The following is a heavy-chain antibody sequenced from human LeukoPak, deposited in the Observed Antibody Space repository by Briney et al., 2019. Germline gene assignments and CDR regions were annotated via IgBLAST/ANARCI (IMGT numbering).Heavy chain of an antibody. V-gene: IGHV1-46*01. Sequence: ASVKVSCKASGYTFTSYYMHWVRQAPGQGLEWMGIINPSGGSTSYAQKFQGRVTMTRDTSTSTVYMELSSLKSEDTAVYYCAKALTGYPYLDYWGQGTRVTVSS. CDR3: AKALTGYPYLDY. CDR2: INPSGGST. CDR1: GYTFTSYY. J-gene: IGHJ4*02. D-gene: IGHD3-9*01.